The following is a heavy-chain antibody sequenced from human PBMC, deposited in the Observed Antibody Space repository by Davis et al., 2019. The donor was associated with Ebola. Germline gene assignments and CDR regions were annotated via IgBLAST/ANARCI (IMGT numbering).Heavy chain of an antibody. J-gene: IGHJ4*02. D-gene: IGHD3-9*01. V-gene: IGHV1-2*04. CDR2: INPNSGGT. CDR1: GYTFTGYY. CDR3: ARDGYDILTGYYYFDY. Sequence: ASVKVSCKASGYTFTGYYMHWVRQAPGQGLEWMGWINPNSGGTNYAQKFQGWVTMTRDTSISTAYMELRSLRSDDTAVYYCARDGYDILTGYYYFDYWGQGTLVTVSS.